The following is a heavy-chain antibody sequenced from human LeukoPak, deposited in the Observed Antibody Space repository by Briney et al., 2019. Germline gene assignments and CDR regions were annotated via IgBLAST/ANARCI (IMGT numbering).Heavy chain of an antibody. V-gene: IGHV3-43*02. J-gene: IGHJ6*02. CDR3: AKEYYDILTGPDRYYYYGMDV. D-gene: IGHD3-9*01. Sequence: GGSLRLSCAASGFSFDDYAMHWVRQAPGKGLEWVSLISCDGGSAYYADSVKGRFTISRDNSKNSLYLQMNSLRTEDTALYYCAKEYYDILTGPDRYYYYGMDVWGQGTTVTVSS. CDR1: GFSFDDYA. CDR2: ISCDGGSA.